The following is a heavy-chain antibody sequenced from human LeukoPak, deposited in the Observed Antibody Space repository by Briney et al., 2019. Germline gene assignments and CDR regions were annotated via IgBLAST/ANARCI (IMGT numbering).Heavy chain of an antibody. J-gene: IGHJ6*01. CDR3: ATDKAAAGTISFDV. CDR1: GFTFSTYG. D-gene: IGHD6-13*01. V-gene: IGHV3-30*02. CDR2: IRYDGSDK. Sequence: GGSLRLSCAASGFTFSTYGMHWVRQAPGKGLEWVAFIRYDGSDKYYADSVKGRFTISRDNSKNTLYLQMNSLRVEDTPVFHCATDKAAAGTISFDVWGKGTPVTVSS.